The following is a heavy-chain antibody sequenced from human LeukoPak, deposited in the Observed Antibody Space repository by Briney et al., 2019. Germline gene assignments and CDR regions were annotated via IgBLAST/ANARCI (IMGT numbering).Heavy chain of an antibody. CDR1: GFTFSDYW. CDR2: INGDGSHI. J-gene: IGHJ4*02. CDR3: ARDLRPSDH. D-gene: IGHD4-17*01. Sequence: PGGSLRLSCVASGFTFSDYWIHWVRQAPGKGLVWVSGINGDGSHITYADSVKGRFTVSRDNAKNTVHLQVNSLRAEDTAVYYCARDLRPSDHWGQGTLVTVSS. V-gene: IGHV3-74*01.